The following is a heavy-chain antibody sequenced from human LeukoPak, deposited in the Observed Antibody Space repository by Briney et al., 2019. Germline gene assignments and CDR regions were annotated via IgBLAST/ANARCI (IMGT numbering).Heavy chain of an antibody. J-gene: IGHJ6*04. V-gene: IGHV5-51*01. Sequence: KYGESLKISCKGSGYTFTSYWIGWVRQMPGKGLEWMGIIFPGDSETRYSPSFQGQVTISADKSISTAYLQWSTLKASDTAMYYCARRADFWMDVWGKGTTVTVSS. CDR3: ARRADFWMDV. D-gene: IGHD3-3*01. CDR2: IFPGDSET. CDR1: GYTFTSYW.